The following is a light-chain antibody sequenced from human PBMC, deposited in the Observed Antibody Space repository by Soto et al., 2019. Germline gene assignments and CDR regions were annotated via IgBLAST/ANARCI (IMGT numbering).Light chain of an antibody. J-gene: IGLJ2*01. CDR1: SSDVGGYNY. Sequence: QSALTQPASVSGSPGQSITISCTGTSSDVGGYNYVSWYQQHPGKAPKLMIYEVSNRPSGVSNRFSGSKSGNTASLTISGLQGEDEADYYCSSYTSSSTLVLFGGGTKATVL. CDR3: SSYTSSSTLVL. V-gene: IGLV2-14*01. CDR2: EVS.